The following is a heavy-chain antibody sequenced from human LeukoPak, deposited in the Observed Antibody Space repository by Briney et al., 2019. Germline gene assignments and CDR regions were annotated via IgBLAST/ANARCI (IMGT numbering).Heavy chain of an antibody. CDR3: ARAGSDIVVVVAAEKIEPFDY. Sequence: ASVKVSCKASGYTFTSYGISWVRQAPGQGLEWMGWISAYNGNTNYAQKLQGRVTMTTDTSTSTAYMELRSLRSDDTAAYYCARAGSDIVVVVAAEKIEPFDYWGQGTLVTVSS. V-gene: IGHV1-18*01. CDR1: GYTFTSYG. D-gene: IGHD2-15*01. CDR2: ISAYNGNT. J-gene: IGHJ4*02.